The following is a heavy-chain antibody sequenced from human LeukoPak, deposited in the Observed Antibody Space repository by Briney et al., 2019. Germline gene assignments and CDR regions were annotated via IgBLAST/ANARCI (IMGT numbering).Heavy chain of an antibody. D-gene: IGHD3-9*01. CDR3: ARSGLRYFDRSDY. J-gene: IGHJ4*02. V-gene: IGHV4-59*01. CDR1: GGSISSYY. CDR2: IYYSGST. Sequence: PSETLSLTCTVSGGSISSYYWSWIRQPPGKGLEWIGYIYYSGSTNYNPSLKSRVTISVDTSKNQFSPKLSSVAAADTAVYYCARSGLRYFDRSDYWGQGTLVTVSS.